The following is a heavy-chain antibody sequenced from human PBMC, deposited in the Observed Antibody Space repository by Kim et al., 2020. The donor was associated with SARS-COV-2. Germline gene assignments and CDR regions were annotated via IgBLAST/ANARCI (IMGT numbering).Heavy chain of an antibody. D-gene: IGHD4-4*01. J-gene: IGHJ4*02. CDR1: GFTFSSYW. CDR2: IKQDGSEK. Sequence: GGSLRLSCAASGFTFSSYWMSWVRQAPGKGLEWVANIKQDGSEKYYVDSVKGRFTISRDNAKNSLYLQMNSLRAEDTAVYYCARPNFNDYSIFDYWGQGTLVTVSS. CDR3: ARPNFNDYSIFDY. V-gene: IGHV3-7*01.